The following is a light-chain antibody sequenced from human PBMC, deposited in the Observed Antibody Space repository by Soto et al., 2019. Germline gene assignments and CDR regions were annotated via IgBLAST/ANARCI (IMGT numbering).Light chain of an antibody. CDR1: SSDVGGYNY. J-gene: IGLJ2*01. CDR2: EVS. CDR3: NSFACGNNHVI. V-gene: IGLV2-8*01. Sequence: QSVLTQPPSASGSPGQSVTISCTGTSSDVGGYNYVSWYQQHPGKAPKLMIYEVSNRPSGVPDRFSGSKSGNMASLTVSGLRAEDEDEYDCNSFACGNNHVIFGGGTKLTVL.